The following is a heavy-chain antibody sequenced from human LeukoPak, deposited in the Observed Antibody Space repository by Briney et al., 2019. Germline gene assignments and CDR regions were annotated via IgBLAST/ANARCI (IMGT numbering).Heavy chain of an antibody. Sequence: GGSLRLSCAASGFTFSSYSMNWVRQAPGKGLEWVSSISSSSSYIYYADSVKGRFTISRDNAKNSLYLQMNSLRAEDTAVYYCARVGGIHYYDSSGYPLWGQGTLVTVSS. V-gene: IGHV3-21*04. CDR3: ARVGGIHYYDSSGYPL. CDR2: ISSSSSYI. D-gene: IGHD3-22*01. J-gene: IGHJ4*02. CDR1: GFTFSSYS.